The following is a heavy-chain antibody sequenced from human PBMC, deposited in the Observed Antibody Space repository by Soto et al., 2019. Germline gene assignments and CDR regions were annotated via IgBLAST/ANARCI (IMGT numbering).Heavy chain of an antibody. Sequence: QIQLEQSGVEVQKPGASVKVSCEASGYTFTSYNIHWVRQAPGQGLVWMGWINTYNGNTNYAQNFQGRLTMTTDTSTNTAYMELRSLSSDDTAVYYCARADVSWKYFDYWGQGTLVTVSS. J-gene: IGHJ4*02. CDR1: GYTFTSYN. V-gene: IGHV1-18*04. CDR2: INTYNGNT. D-gene: IGHD6-13*01. CDR3: ARADVSWKYFDY.